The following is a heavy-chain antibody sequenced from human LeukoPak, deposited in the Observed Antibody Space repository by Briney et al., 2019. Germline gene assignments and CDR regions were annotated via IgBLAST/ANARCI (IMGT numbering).Heavy chain of an antibody. CDR3: ARAPSGSGSYSSYYFDY. V-gene: IGHV4-59*01. D-gene: IGHD3-10*01. CDR1: GGSISSYY. J-gene: IGHJ4*02. CDR2: IYYSGST. Sequence: PSETLSLTCTVSGGSISSYYWSWIRQPPGKGLEWIGYIYYSGSTNYNPSLKSRVTISVDTSKNQFSLKLSSVTAADTAVYYCARAPSGSGSYSSYYFDYWGQGTLVTVSS.